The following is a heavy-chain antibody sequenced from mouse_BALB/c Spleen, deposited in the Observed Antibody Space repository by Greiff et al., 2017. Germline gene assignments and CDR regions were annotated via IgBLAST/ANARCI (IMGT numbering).Heavy chain of an antibody. CDR3: AIGYFDY. J-gene: IGHJ2*01. Sequence: EVKLVESGGGLVQPGGSRKLSCAASGFTFSSFGMHWVRQAPEKGLEWVAYISSGSSTIYYADTVKGRFTISRDNPKNTLYLQMSSLKSEDTAMYYCAIGYFDYWGQGTTLTVSS. V-gene: IGHV5-17*02. CDR1: GFTFSSFG. CDR2: ISSGSSTI.